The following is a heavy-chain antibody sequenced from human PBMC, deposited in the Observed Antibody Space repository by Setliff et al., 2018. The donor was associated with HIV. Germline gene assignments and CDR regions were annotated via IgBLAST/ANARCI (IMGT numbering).Heavy chain of an antibody. CDR1: GFTFSTSN. J-gene: IGHJ6*03. D-gene: IGHD3-16*02. V-gene: IGHV3-21*01. CDR3: ARAQDVWGSYRYTNYYYYMDV. CDR2: ISSSSTYV. Sequence: RLSCAASGFTFSTSNMNWVRQAPGKGLEWVSSISSSSTYVYYADSVKGRFTVSRDNAKNSLYLHMNSLRAEDTAVYYCARAQDVWGSYRYTNYYYYMDVWGKGTTVTVSS.